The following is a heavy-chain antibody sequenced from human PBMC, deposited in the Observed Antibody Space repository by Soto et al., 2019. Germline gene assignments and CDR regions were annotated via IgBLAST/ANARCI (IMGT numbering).Heavy chain of an antibody. CDR2: MNPKSGGA. CDR3: TRENIENSDGLYDAYDI. Sequence: ASVKVSCKTSGYTFTDYYTHWVRQAPGQGLEWMGWMNPKSGGAYFAQKFQGRVTLTRDTSIGTAYIEVNSLTSDDTAVYFCTRENIENSDGLYDAYDIWRQGTTVTVSS. J-gene: IGHJ3*02. CDR1: GYTFTDYY. D-gene: IGHD5-18*01. V-gene: IGHV1-2*02.